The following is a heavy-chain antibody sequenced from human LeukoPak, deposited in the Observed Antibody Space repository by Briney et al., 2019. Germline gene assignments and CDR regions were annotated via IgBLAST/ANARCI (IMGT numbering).Heavy chain of an antibody. D-gene: IGHD3-10*01. J-gene: IGHJ5*02. V-gene: IGHV4-4*07. CDR3: ARTRLPTYYYGSGSYVGRNWFDP. CDR2: IYTSGST. CDR1: RGSISYFY. Sequence: PSETLSLTCTVSRGSISYFYWSWIRQPAGKGLEWIGRIYTSGSTNYNPSLKSRVTMSVDTSKNQFSLKLSSVTAADTAVYYCARTRLPTYYYGSGSYVGRNWFDPWGQGTLVTVSS.